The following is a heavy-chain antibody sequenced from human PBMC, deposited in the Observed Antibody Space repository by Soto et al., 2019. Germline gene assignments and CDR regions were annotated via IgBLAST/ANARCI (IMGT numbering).Heavy chain of an antibody. CDR3: AIMTNGSGSYPPPYYYYYMDV. Sequence: SETLSLTCTVSGGSISSSSYYWGWIRQPPGKGLEWIGSIYYSGSTYYNPSLKSRVTISVDTSKNQFSLKLSSVTAADTAVYYCAIMTNGSGSYPPPYYYYYMDVWGKGTTVTVSS. J-gene: IGHJ6*03. D-gene: IGHD3-10*01. V-gene: IGHV4-39*01. CDR2: IYYSGST. CDR1: GGSISSSSYY.